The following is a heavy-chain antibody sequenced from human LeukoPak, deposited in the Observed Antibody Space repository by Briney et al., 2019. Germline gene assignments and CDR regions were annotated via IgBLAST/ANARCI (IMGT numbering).Heavy chain of an antibody. CDR2: ISSNSSYI. V-gene: IGHV3-21*01. Sequence: KSGGSLRLSCAASGFTFSSYSMNWVRQAPGKGLEWVSSISSNSSYIYYADSVKGRFTISRDNAKNSLYLQMNSLRAEDTAVYYCAREQGQPAMDVWGKGTTVTVSS. J-gene: IGHJ6*03. D-gene: IGHD6-13*01. CDR3: AREQGQPAMDV. CDR1: GFTFSSYS.